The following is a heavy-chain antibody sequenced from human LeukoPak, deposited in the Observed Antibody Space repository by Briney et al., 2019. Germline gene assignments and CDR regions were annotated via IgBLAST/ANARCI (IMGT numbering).Heavy chain of an antibody. J-gene: IGHJ4*02. CDR3: ASEWIQLSPFDY. D-gene: IGHD5-18*01. V-gene: IGHV3-7*01. Sequence: GGSLRLSCAASGFTFSSYWMSWVRQAPGKGLEWVANIKQDGSEKYYVDSVKGRFTISRDNAKNSLYLQTNSLRAEDTAVYYCASEWIQLSPFDYWGQGTLVTVSS. CDR2: IKQDGSEK. CDR1: GFTFSSYW.